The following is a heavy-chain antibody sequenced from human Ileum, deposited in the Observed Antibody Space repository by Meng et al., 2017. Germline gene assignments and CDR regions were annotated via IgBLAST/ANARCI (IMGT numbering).Heavy chain of an antibody. CDR3: ARHGGYYQDY. V-gene: IGHV4-4*02. CDR1: GGSITTNSY. J-gene: IGHJ4*02. CDR2: IDHSGSP. D-gene: IGHD4-23*01. Sequence: QGQLQGSGPGLVKPSGTLSLTCAVSGGSITTNSYWSWVRQSPEKGLEWIGQIDHSGSPYYNPSLKSRVTMSVDKSKSQVSLQLTSVTAADTAVYYCARHGGYYQDYWGQGTLVTVSS.